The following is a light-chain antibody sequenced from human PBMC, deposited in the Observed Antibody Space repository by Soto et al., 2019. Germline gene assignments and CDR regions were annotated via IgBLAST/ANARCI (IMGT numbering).Light chain of an antibody. Sequence: QSALTQPASVSGSPGQSITFSCTGTSSDVGSSNLVSWYQQHPGKAPKLLIYEVSKRPSGVSNRFSGSKSGNTASLTIFGLQAEDGADYYCCSYAGSSTHVFGTGTKVTVL. CDR3: CSYAGSSTHV. CDR2: EVS. V-gene: IGLV2-23*02. CDR1: SSDVGSSNL. J-gene: IGLJ1*01.